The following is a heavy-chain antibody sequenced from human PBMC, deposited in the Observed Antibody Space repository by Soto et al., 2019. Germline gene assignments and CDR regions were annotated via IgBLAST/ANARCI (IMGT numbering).Heavy chain of an antibody. Sequence: QVQLVQSGAEVMTPGASVKVSCKASGYIFSNFGLSWVRQAPGQGLEWMGWISGYNGNTNSAEKFQGRVTMTTDTSTSTAYMEVRSRPSDDTAVYYCARDKEYGFGWSSSSGMDVWGQGPTVTVSS. J-gene: IGHJ6*02. CDR3: ARDKEYGFGWSSSSGMDV. CDR2: ISGYNGNT. V-gene: IGHV1-18*01. CDR1: GYIFSNFG. D-gene: IGHD5-18*01.